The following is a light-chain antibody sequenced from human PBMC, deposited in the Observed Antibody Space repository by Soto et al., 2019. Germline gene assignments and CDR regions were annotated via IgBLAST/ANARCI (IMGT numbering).Light chain of an antibody. CDR1: QRVSSNY. CDR2: GAS. V-gene: IGKV3-20*01. Sequence: EIVLTQSPGTLSLSPGERATLSCRASQRVSSNYLAGYQQKPGQAPRLLIYGASSRATGIPDRFSGSGSGTDFTLTISSLETEDFAVYYCQQYGTSGTFGGGTKVEIK. J-gene: IGKJ4*01. CDR3: QQYGTSGT.